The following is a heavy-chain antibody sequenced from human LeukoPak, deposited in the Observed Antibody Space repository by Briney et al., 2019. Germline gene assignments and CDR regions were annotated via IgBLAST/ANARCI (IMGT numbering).Heavy chain of an antibody. CDR2: IRYDGSNK. J-gene: IGHJ4*02. D-gene: IGHD3-9*01. V-gene: IGHV3-30*02. Sequence: QPGGSLRLSCAASGFTFSSYGMHWVRQAPGKGLEWVAFIRYDGSNKYYADSVKGRFTISRDNSKNTLYLQMNSLRAEDTAVYYCARILTGYDAFDYWGQGTLVTVSS. CDR1: GFTFSSYG. CDR3: ARILTGYDAFDY.